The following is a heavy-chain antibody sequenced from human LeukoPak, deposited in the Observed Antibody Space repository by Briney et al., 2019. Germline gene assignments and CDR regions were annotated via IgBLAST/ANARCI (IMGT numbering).Heavy chain of an antibody. CDR3: ARAGRIKDSSSPFDY. CDR1: GYSISSAYF. Sequence: PSETLSLTCNVSGYSISSAYFWGWIWIRQPPGKGLEWIGSIYHSGSTYYNPSLKSRVTISVDTSKNQFSLKLSSVTAADTAVYYCARAGRIKDSSSPFDYWGQGTLVTVSS. V-gene: IGHV4-38-2*02. J-gene: IGHJ4*02. CDR2: IYHSGST. D-gene: IGHD6-6*01.